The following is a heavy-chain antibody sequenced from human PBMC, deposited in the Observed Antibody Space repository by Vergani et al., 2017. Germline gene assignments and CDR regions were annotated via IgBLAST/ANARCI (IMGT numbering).Heavy chain of an antibody. CDR1: GYTSTSNY. V-gene: IGHV1-46*03. J-gene: IGHJ4*02. Sequence: QVQLVQPGAEVKKPGAPVKVSCKASGYTSTSNYMHWVRQAPGQGLEWMGIINPSGGSTSYAQKFQGRVTLTRDTSTGTVYMGLSSLRSEDAAVYYCARDHDMVATLHLDYWGQGTLVTVSS. CDR3: ARDHDMVATLHLDY. CDR2: INPSGGST. D-gene: IGHD5-12*01.